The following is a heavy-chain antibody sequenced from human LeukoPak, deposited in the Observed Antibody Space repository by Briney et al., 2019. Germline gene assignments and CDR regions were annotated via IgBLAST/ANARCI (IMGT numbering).Heavy chain of an antibody. CDR3: AKSGRYCSSSSCYQEASLDY. J-gene: IGHJ4*02. Sequence: GGSLRLSCAASGFSFSGFGMSWVRQAPGKGLEWVSGISGGPVSTSYADSVKGRFTISRDNSKNMLYMKMNSLRVEDTAVYYCAKSGRYCSSSSCYQEASLDYWGQGTLVTVSS. V-gene: IGHV3-23*01. CDR2: ISGGPVST. D-gene: IGHD2-2*01. CDR1: GFSFSGFG.